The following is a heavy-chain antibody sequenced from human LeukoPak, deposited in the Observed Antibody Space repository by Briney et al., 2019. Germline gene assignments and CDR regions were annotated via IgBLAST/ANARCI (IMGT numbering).Heavy chain of an antibody. D-gene: IGHD3-10*01. V-gene: IGHV4-61*02. CDR3: ARTMVRGVPLDY. CDR1: GGSISSGDYY. J-gene: IGHJ4*02. Sequence: PSETLSLTCTVSGGSISSGDYYWSWIRQPAGKGLERIGRIYASGSTNYNPSLNSRVTISIDTSKNQFSLKLTSVTAADTAVYYCARTMVRGVPLDYWGQGTLVTVSS. CDR2: IYASGST.